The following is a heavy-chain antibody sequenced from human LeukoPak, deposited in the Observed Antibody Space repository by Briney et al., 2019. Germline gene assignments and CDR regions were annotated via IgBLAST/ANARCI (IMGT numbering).Heavy chain of an antibody. D-gene: IGHD3-3*01. CDR3: AKDRRITIFGVVTRSRLDP. V-gene: IGHV3-23*01. Sequence: GGSLRLSCAASGFTSSSYAMSWVRQAPGKGLEWVSAISGSGGSTYYADSVKGRFTISRDNSKNTLYLQMNSLRAEDTAVYYCAKDRRITIFGVVTRSRLDPWGQGTLVTVSS. J-gene: IGHJ5*02. CDR2: ISGSGGST. CDR1: GFTSSSYA.